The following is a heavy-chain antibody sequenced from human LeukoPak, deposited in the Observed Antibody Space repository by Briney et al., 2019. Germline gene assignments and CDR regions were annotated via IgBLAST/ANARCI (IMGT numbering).Heavy chain of an antibody. CDR1: GFTFSSYG. CDR2: IWYDGSNK. V-gene: IGHV3-33*01. Sequence: GGSLRLSCAASGFTFSSYGMHWVRQAPGKGLEWVAVIWYDGSNKYYADFVKGRFTISRDNSKNTLYLQMNSLRAEDTAVYYCARDEGLAFDIWGQGTMATVSS. CDR3: ARDEGLAFDI. J-gene: IGHJ3*02. D-gene: IGHD5/OR15-5a*01.